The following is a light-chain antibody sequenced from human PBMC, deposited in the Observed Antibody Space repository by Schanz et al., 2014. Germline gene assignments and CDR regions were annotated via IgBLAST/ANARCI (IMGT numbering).Light chain of an antibody. CDR1: QSVSSN. CDR2: GAS. Sequence: EIVMTQSPATLSVSPGERATLSCRASQSVSSNLAWYQQKPGQAPRLLIYGASNRATGIPDRFSGTGSGTDFTLTINSLEPEDFAVYYCQQRSNWPPMLTFGGGTKVEIK. J-gene: IGKJ4*01. CDR3: QQRSNWPPMLT. V-gene: IGKV3-11*01.